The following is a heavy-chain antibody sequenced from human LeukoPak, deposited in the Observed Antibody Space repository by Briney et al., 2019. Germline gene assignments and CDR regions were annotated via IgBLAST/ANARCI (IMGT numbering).Heavy chain of an antibody. Sequence: GGSLRLSCAASEFSVGSNYMTWVRQAPGKGLEWVSVIYSGGSTFYADSVKGRFTISRDNSKNTLYLQMNSLRAEDTAVYYCARGGSYLSAFDIWGQGTMVTVSS. CDR3: ARGGSYLSAFDI. D-gene: IGHD1-26*01. V-gene: IGHV3-53*01. J-gene: IGHJ3*02. CDR2: IYSGGST. CDR1: EFSVGSNY.